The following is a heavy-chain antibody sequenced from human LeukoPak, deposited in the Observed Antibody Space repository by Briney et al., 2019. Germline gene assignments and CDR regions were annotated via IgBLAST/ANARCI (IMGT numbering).Heavy chain of an antibody. D-gene: IGHD3-9*01. J-gene: IGHJ4*02. Sequence: PSETLSLTCTVSGGSISSYYWSWIRQPPGKGLEWIGSIYYSGSTYYNPSLKSRVTISVDTSKNQFSLKLSSVTAADTAVYYCASYYDILTGYSESRFDYWGQGTLVTVSS. CDR3: ASYYDILTGYSESRFDY. CDR1: GGSISSYY. CDR2: IYYSGST. V-gene: IGHV4-39*01.